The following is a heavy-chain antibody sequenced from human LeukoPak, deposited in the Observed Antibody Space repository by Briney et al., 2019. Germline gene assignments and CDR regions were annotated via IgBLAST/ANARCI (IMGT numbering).Heavy chain of an antibody. CDR3: ARAYDSSGYSNWYFDL. CDR1: GYTFIGYY. J-gene: IGHJ2*01. D-gene: IGHD3-22*01. V-gene: IGHV1-2*02. Sequence: ASVKVSCKASGYTFIGYYMHWVRQAPGQGLEWMGWINPNSGGTNYAQKLQGRVTMTRDTSISTVYMELSRLRSDDTAVYYCARAYDSSGYSNWYFDLWGRGTLVTVSS. CDR2: INPNSGGT.